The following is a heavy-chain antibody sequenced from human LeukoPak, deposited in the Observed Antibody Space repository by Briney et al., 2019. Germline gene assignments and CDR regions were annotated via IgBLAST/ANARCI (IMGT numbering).Heavy chain of an antibody. J-gene: IGHJ5*02. CDR3: ARGNDYGDYDWFDP. V-gene: IGHV1-8*01. CDR2: MNPNSGNT. Sequence: ASVKVSCKASGYTFTSYDINWVRQATGQGLEWMGWMNPNSGNTSYAQKFQGRVTMTRNTSISTAYMELSSLRSEDTAVYYCARGNDYGDYDWFDPWGQGTLVTVSS. D-gene: IGHD4-17*01. CDR1: GYTFTSYD.